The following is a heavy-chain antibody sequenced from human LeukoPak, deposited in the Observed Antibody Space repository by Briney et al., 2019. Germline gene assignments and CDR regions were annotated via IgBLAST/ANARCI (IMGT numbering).Heavy chain of an antibody. D-gene: IGHD2-21*02. J-gene: IGHJ2*01. CDR1: GFTLSNYA. Sequence: GGSLRLSCAASGFTLSNYAMSWVRQAPGKGPEWVAGISYSSGSIYYSDSVKGRCTISRDNSKNTLYLQMNSLRADDTAVYYCAKDVLRLNYGYFDLWGRGTLVSVSS. CDR3: AKDVLRLNYGYFDL. V-gene: IGHV3-23*01. CDR2: ISYSSGSI.